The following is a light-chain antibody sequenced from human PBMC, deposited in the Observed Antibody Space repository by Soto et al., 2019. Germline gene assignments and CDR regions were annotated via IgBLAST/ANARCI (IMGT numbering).Light chain of an antibody. CDR2: DAS. CDR1: QTVSISH. CDR3: QLYGFSPKT. V-gene: IGKV3-20*01. J-gene: IGKJ1*01. Sequence: EIVLTQSPGTLSLSLGDRATLSCRASQTVSISHLAWYQQKPGQAPRLLIFDASTRATGIPDRFSGGGSGTDFTLTITRLEPDDFAVYYCQLYGFSPKTFGQGSK.